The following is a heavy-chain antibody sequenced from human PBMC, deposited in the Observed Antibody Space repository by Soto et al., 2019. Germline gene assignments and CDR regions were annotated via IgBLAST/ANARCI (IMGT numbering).Heavy chain of an antibody. CDR2: IYYSGST. CDR3: ARLVYDSSGYRSG. Sequence: TLSLTCTVSGGSISSNSYYWGWIRQPPGKGLEWIGSIYYSGSTYYNPSLKSRVTLSVDTSKNQFSLKLSSVTAADTAVYCCARLVYDSSGYRSGWGQGTLVTVSS. CDR1: GGSISSNSYY. V-gene: IGHV4-39*01. D-gene: IGHD3-22*01. J-gene: IGHJ4*02.